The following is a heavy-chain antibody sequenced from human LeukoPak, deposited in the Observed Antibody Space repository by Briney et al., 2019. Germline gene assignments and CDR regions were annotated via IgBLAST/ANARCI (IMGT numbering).Heavy chain of an antibody. CDR2: INWNGGST. CDR1: GFTFDDYG. CDR3: ARDEQQLVQREDYFDY. J-gene: IGHJ4*02. Sequence: GGSLRLSCVASGFTFDDYGMIWVRHAPGKGLEWVSGINWNGGSTGYADFVKGRFTISRDDAKNSLSLQMNSLRAEDTAVYYCARDEQQLVQREDYFDYWGQGTLVTVSS. D-gene: IGHD6-13*01. V-gene: IGHV3-20*04.